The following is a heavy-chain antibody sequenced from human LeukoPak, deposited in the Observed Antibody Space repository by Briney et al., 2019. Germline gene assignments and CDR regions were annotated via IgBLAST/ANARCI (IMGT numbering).Heavy chain of an antibody. V-gene: IGHV5-51*01. D-gene: IGHD5-12*01. CDR2: IYPGDSDT. J-gene: IGHJ4*02. Sequence: GESLKISCKGSGYRFTSYWIGWVRPMPGKGLEWMGMIYPGDSDTRYSPSFQGQVTISADKSISTAYLQWSSLKASDTAMYYCARRGYSGYDWIDYWGQGTLVTVSS. CDR3: ARRGYSGYDWIDY. CDR1: GYRFTSYW.